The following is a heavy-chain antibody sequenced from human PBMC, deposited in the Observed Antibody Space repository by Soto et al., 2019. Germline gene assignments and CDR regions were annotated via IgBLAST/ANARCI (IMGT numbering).Heavy chain of an antibody. CDR1: GFSLSTIGVG. D-gene: IGHD2-21*01. CDR2: IYWDDDK. V-gene: IGHV2-5*02. CDR3: VQSRCGGDCLQSYSSHSYYGLDV. J-gene: IGHJ6*02. Sequence: QITLKESGPTLVKPTQTLTLTCTFSGFSLSTIGVGVGWIRQPPGKALEWLALIYWDDDKRYSPSLKSRLTVTXDPSXTXLVLTMTHMDPVDTATYYCVQSRCGGDCLQSYSSHSYYGLDVWRQGTTVTVSS.